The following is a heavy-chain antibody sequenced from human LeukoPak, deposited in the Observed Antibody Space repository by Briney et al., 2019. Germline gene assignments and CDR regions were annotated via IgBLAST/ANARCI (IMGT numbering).Heavy chain of an antibody. V-gene: IGHV4-59*08. Sequence: SETLSLTCTVSGGSISSYYWSWIRQPPGKGLEWIGYIYYSGSTNYNPSLRSRVTISVDTSKNQFSLKLSSVTAADTAVYYCARHSYGDPPDYWGQGTLVTVSS. D-gene: IGHD4-17*01. CDR3: ARHSYGDPPDY. CDR1: GGSISSYY. J-gene: IGHJ4*02. CDR2: IYYSGST.